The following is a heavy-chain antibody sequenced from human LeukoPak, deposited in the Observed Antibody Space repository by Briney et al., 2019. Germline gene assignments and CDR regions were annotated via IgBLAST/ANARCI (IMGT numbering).Heavy chain of an antibody. CDR3: AKDKHYGSGSSTYFDY. CDR1: GFTFDDYA. Sequence: GGSLRLSCAASGFTFDDYAMHWVRPAPGKGLEWVSLISWDGGSTYYADSVKGRFTISRDNSKNSLYLQMNSLRAEDTALYYCAKDKHYGSGSSTYFDYWGQGTLVTVSS. J-gene: IGHJ4*02. CDR2: ISWDGGST. V-gene: IGHV3-43D*03. D-gene: IGHD3-10*01.